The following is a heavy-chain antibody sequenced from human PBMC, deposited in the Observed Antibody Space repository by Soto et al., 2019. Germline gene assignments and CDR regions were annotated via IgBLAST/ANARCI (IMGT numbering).Heavy chain of an antibody. CDR2: ISYDGSNK. V-gene: IGHV3-30-3*01. Sequence: GGSLRLSCAASGFTFSSYAMHWVRQAPGKGLEWVAVISYDGSNKYYADSVKGRFTISRDNSKNTLYLQMNSLRAEDTAVYYCARDRGVKTVGGIKYYYYYYGMDVWGQGTTVTVSS. CDR1: GFTFSSYA. J-gene: IGHJ6*02. D-gene: IGHD3-10*01. CDR3: ARDRGVKTVGGIKYYYYYYGMDV.